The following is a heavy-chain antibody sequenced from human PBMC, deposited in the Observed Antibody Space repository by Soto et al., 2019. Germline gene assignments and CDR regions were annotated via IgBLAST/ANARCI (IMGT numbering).Heavy chain of an antibody. CDR1: GYSFSFYG. Sequence: ASVKVSCKASGYSFSFYGINWVRQAPGQGLEWMGWINPSDGNRNFAQKFEDRVTMTTATSTNTVFLELRSLKSDDTAIYYCARLIGDTWSPYGMAVWGQGTTVTVSS. V-gene: IGHV1-18*01. J-gene: IGHJ6*02. D-gene: IGHD3-10*01. CDR2: INPSDGNR. CDR3: ARLIGDTWSPYGMAV.